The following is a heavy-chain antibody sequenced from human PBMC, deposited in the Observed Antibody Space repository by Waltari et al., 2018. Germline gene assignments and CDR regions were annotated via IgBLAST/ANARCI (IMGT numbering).Heavy chain of an antibody. CDR3: ARGYRYASSERFYLDY. CDR2: FIPLSGSQ. D-gene: IGHD3-16*02. J-gene: IGHJ4*02. Sequence: QVQLAQSGAEVKSPGSSVTISCKVSGLSIRVYTSSWVRQPPGKGLEWMGGFIPLSGSQIYTQKFQGRLTITADGSTRTTVMELRNLRYEDTAVYFCARGYRYASSERFYLDYWGQGTPVIVSS. V-gene: IGHV1-69*12. CDR1: GLSIRVYT.